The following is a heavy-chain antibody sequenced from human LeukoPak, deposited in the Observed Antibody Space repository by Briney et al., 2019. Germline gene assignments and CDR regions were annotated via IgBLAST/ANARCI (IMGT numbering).Heavy chain of an antibody. CDR3: AREILPYFYDSSGSDWYFDL. CDR1: GGSMSTYH. V-gene: IGHV4-59*01. Sequence: SETLSLTCTVSGGSMSTYHWSWIRQPPGKGLEWIGYIYYSGSTNYNPSLKSRATISVDTSKNQFSLNLNSVTAADTAVYYCAREILPYFYDSSGSDWYFDLWGRGTLVTVSS. CDR2: IYYSGST. D-gene: IGHD3-22*01. J-gene: IGHJ2*01.